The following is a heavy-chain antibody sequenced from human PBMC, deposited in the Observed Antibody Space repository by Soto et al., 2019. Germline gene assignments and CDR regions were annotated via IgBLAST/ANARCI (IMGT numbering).Heavy chain of an antibody. D-gene: IGHD2-15*01. J-gene: IGHJ4*02. CDR3: ARDMFGSCSGDSCYADIDY. V-gene: IGHV4-31*03. CDR2: IYYSGST. CDR1: GGSVSSAGYY. Sequence: PSETLSLTCTVSGGSVSSAGYYWSWIRQHPGGGLEWIGYIYYSGSTDYNPSLKSRVTISVDMSKNQFSLNLRSVTAADTAVYSCARDMFGSCSGDSCYADIDYWGRGTLVAASS.